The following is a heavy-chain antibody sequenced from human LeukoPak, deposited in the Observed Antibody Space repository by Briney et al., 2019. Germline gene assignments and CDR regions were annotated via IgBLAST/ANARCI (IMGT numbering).Heavy chain of an antibody. V-gene: IGHV3-73*01. J-gene: IGHJ5*02. CDR2: IRSKANSYAT. CDR1: GFTFSGSA. Sequence: RGSLRLSCAASGFTFSGSAMHWVRQASGKGLEWVGRIRSKANSYATAYAASVKGRFTISRDDSKNTTYLQMNSLETEDTAMYFCTRPSFDPWGQGTLVTVSS. CDR3: TRPSFDP.